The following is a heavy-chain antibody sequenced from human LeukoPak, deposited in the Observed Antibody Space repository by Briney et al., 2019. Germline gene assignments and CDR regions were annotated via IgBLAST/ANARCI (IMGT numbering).Heavy chain of an antibody. CDR1: GFTFSGYW. Sequence: PGGSLRLSCAASGFTFSGYWMNWVRQVPGKGLVWLSCIKTDGSSTDYADSVKGRFTISRDNAKNTLYLQMNSPRGEDTAVYYCASESTSRNWYNWGQGTLVTVSS. J-gene: IGHJ4*02. V-gene: IGHV3-74*01. D-gene: IGHD6-13*01. CDR2: IKTDGSST. CDR3: ASESTSRNWYN.